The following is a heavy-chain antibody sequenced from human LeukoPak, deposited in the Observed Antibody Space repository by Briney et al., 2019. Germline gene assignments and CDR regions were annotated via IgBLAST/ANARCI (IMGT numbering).Heavy chain of an antibody. Sequence: ASVKVSCKFSGYSITELSTHWVRPAPGKGLEWMGGFDPGSGEIIYEQKFQDRVTMTEDTSTDTDYMELSSLRSEDTALYYCATGTHYDLLPFWGQGTLVTVSS. CDR1: GYSITELS. CDR2: FDPGSGEI. CDR3: ATGTHYDLLPF. V-gene: IGHV1-24*01. J-gene: IGHJ4*02. D-gene: IGHD3-9*01.